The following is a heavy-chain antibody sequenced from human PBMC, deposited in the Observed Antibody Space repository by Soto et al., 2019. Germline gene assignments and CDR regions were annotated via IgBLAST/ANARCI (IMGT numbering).Heavy chain of an antibody. CDR3: ARQRTSVVDQAYFDV. V-gene: IGHV4-39*01. J-gene: IGHJ1*01. Sequence: SEPLSLTCTVTGDSISSRSYYWGWIRQPPGKVLEWIGSMYYSGSTYNNPSLRSRVSMXXXXPXAXFXLXXNXVTXAGTPLYFCARQRTSVVDQAYFDVRGPGALVT. CDR2: MYYSGST. CDR1: GDSISSRSYY. D-gene: IGHD3-9*01.